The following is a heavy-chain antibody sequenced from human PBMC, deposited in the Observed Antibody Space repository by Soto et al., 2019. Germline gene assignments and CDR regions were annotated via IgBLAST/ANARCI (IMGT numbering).Heavy chain of an antibody. CDR2: IYPGDSDT. V-gene: IGHV5-51*01. J-gene: IGHJ6*02. D-gene: IGHD2-15*01. Sequence: GESLKISCKGSGYSFTSYWIGWVRQMPGKGLEWMGIIYPGDSDTRYSPSFQGQVTISADKSISTAYLQWSSLKASDTAMYYCARHYCSGGSCHYGMDVWGQGTTVTVSS. CDR3: ARHYCSGGSCHYGMDV. CDR1: GYSFTSYW.